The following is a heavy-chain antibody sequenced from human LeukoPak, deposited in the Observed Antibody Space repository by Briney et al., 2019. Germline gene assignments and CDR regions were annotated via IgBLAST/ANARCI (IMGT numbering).Heavy chain of an antibody. CDR1: GGSISSSSYY. CDR2: IYYSGTT. Sequence: SETLSLTCTVSGGSISSSSYYWGWIRQPPGKGLEWIGSIYYSGTTYYDPSLKSRVTISVDTSKNQFSLKLSSVTAADTAVYYCARYRAMLYFDFWGQGTLVAVSS. J-gene: IGHJ4*02. V-gene: IGHV4-39*01. D-gene: IGHD3-16*01. CDR3: ARYRAMLYFDF.